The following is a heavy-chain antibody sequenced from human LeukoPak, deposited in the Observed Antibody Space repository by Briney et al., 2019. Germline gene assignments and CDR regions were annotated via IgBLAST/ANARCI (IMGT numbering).Heavy chain of an antibody. CDR1: GGSISRYY. J-gene: IGHJ4*02. CDR2: IYYSGSI. Sequence: WETLSLTCTVSGGSISRYYWSWIRQPPGKGLEWIGYIYYSGSINYNPSLKSRVTISVDTSKNQFSLKLSSVTAADTAVYYCARDKVPGDFWGPGTLVTVSS. V-gene: IGHV4-59*01. CDR3: ARDKVPGDF.